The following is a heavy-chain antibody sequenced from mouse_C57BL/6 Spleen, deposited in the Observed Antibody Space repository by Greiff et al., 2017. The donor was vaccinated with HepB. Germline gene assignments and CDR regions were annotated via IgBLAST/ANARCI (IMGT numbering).Heavy chain of an antibody. D-gene: IGHD1-1*01. V-gene: IGHV1-82*01. Sequence: QVQLKQSGPELVKPGASVKISCKASGYAFSSSWMNWVKQRPGKGLEWIGRIYPGDGDTNYNGKFKGKATLTADKSSSTAYMQLSSLTSEDSAVYFCARTLRSRYFDVWGTGTTVTVSS. CDR1: GYAFSSSW. J-gene: IGHJ1*03. CDR3: ARTLRSRYFDV. CDR2: IYPGDGDT.